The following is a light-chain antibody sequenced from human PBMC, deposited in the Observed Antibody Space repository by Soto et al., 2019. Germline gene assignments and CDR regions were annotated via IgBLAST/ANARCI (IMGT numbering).Light chain of an antibody. CDR1: SSNIGSNN. J-gene: IGLJ2*01. CDR3: AVWDDSLDGVV. Sequence: QSVLTQPPSASGTPGQRVTISCSGSSSNIGSNNINWYQQLPGTAPKLLIYNNNQRPSGVPDRFSGSKSGTSASLAISGLQSEDEADYYCAVWDDSLDGVVFGGGTKVTVL. V-gene: IGLV1-44*01. CDR2: NNN.